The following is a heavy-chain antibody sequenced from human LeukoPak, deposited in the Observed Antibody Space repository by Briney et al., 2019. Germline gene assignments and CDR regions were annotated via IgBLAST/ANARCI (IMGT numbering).Heavy chain of an antibody. CDR1: GFTFSSYG. CDR2: TSYDGSNK. V-gene: IGHV3-30*18. J-gene: IGHJ4*02. D-gene: IGHD1-26*01. Sequence: GGSLRLSCAASGFTFSSYGMHWVRQAPGKGLEWVAVTSYDGSNKYYADSVKGRFTISRDNSKNTLYLQMNSLRAEDTAVYYCAKAVVVGATTLDYWGQGTLVTVSS. CDR3: AKAVVVGATTLDY.